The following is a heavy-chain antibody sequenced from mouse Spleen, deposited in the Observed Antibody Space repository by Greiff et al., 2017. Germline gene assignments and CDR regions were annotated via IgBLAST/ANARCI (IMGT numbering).Heavy chain of an antibody. CDR2: ISDGGSYT. CDR1: GFTFSSYA. V-gene: IGHV5-4*03. Sequence: EVKLMESGGGLVKPGGSLKLSCAASGFTFSSYAMSWVRQTPEKRLEWVATISDGGSYTYYPDNVKGRFTISRDNAKNNLYLQMSHLKSEDTAMYYCASNYYGSSDWYFDVWGTGTTVTVSS. D-gene: IGHD1-1*01. J-gene: IGHJ1*03. CDR3: ASNYYGSSDWYFDV.